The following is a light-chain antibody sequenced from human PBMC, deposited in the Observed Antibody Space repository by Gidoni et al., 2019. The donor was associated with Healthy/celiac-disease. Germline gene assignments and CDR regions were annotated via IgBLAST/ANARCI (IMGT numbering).Light chain of an antibody. Sequence: DIQLTQSPSTLSASVGDRVTIICRASQSISSWLAWYQQKPGKAPKLLIYKASSLESGVPSRFSGSGSETEFTLTISSLQPDDFATYYCQQYNSYSRTFGQXTKVEIK. CDR1: QSISSW. CDR2: KAS. J-gene: IGKJ1*01. CDR3: QQYNSYSRT. V-gene: IGKV1-5*03.